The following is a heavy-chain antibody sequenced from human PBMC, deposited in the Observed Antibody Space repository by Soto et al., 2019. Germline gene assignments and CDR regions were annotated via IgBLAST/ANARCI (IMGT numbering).Heavy chain of an antibody. CDR1: GFTFSTYG. D-gene: IGHD1-1*01. CDR3: TTELNDMQAFDI. Sequence: QVQLVESGGGVVQPGRSLRLSCVASGFTFSTYGMHWVRQAPGKGLEWVAMTWNDGSNKYYADSVKDRFTISRDNSKNTLYLQMNSLSDEDSDVYYCTTELNDMQAFDIWGRGTMVTVSS. V-gene: IGHV3-33*01. CDR2: TWNDGSNK. J-gene: IGHJ3*02.